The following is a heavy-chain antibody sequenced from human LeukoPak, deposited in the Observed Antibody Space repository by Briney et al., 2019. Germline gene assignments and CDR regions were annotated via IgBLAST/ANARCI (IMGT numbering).Heavy chain of an antibody. CDR2: IFYSGRT. CDR1: GGSISTYY. J-gene: IGHJ3*02. V-gene: IGHV4-59*12. D-gene: IGHD3-16*02. Sequence: SETLSLTRTVSGGSISTYYWSWIRQPPGKGLKWMGYIFYSGRTNYNPSLKSRVTISVDTSKNQFSLRLSSVTAADTAVYYCARPSVGEGDLSFHDAFNIWGQGTMVTVSS. CDR3: ARPSVGEGDLSFHDAFNI.